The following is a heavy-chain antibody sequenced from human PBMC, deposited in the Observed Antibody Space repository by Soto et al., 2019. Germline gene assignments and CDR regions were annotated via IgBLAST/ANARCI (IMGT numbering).Heavy chain of an antibody. CDR1: GYTFANYA. CDR3: ARVTRPNYYYMDV. V-gene: IGHV1-3*01. Sequence: ASGKVSCKASGYTFANYAMHWVRQAPGQRPEWMGWINAGNGNTEYSQKFQGRVTITRDTSASTAYMELSSLRSEDTAVYYCARVTRPNYYYMDVWGKGTAVTVSS. CDR2: INAGNGNT. J-gene: IGHJ6*03. D-gene: IGHD6-6*01.